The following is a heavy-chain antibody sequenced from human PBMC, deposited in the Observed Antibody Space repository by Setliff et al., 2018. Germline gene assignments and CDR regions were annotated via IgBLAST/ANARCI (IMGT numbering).Heavy chain of an antibody. CDR3: AREGVDSRSSTDYRYYMDV. D-gene: IGHD3-22*01. CDR1: GYTFTDYA. J-gene: IGHJ6*03. CDR2: MNTDNGNT. Sequence: GASVKVSCKASGYTFTDYAIHWVRQAPGQRLEWMGWMNTDNGNTKYSQKFQGRLTFTRDPSATTAYMELISLRSEDTTVYYCAREGVDSRSSTDYRYYMDVWGKGTTVTVSS. V-gene: IGHV1-3*04.